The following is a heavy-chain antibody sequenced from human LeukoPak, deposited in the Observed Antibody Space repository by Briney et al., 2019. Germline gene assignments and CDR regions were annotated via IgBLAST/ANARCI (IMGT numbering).Heavy chain of an antibody. CDR1: GDSISTYY. CDR3: ARHLTDYYDSSGYYYGLDY. D-gene: IGHD3-22*01. J-gene: IGHJ4*02. V-gene: IGHV4-4*07. CDR2: IYTSGTT. Sequence: PSETLSLTCTVSGDSISTYYWSWIRQPAGKGLEWIGRIYTSGTTNYNPSLKSRVTMSVDTSKNQFSLKVSSVTAADTAVYYCARHLTDYYDSSGYYYGLDYWGQGTLVTVSS.